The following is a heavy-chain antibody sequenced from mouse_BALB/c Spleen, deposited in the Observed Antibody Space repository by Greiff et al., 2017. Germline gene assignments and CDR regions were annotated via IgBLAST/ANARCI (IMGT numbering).Heavy chain of an antibody. CDR3: ARRGNPHYYAMDY. V-gene: IGHV1-9*01. J-gene: IGHJ4*01. Sequence: VQRVESGAELMKPGASVKISCKATGYTFSSYWIEWVKQRPGHGLEWIGEILPGSGSTNYNEKFKGKATFTADTSSNTAYMQLSSLTSEDSAVYYCARRGNPHYYAMDYWGQGTSVTGSS. CDR2: ILPGSGST. CDR1: GYTFSSYW. D-gene: IGHD2-1*01.